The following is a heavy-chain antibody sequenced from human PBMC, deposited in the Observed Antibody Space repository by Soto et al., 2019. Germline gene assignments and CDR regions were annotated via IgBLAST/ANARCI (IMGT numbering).Heavy chain of an antibody. J-gene: IGHJ4*02. V-gene: IGHV1-69*02. CDR3: ARGEGGSYPFDY. CDR2: IIPILGIA. D-gene: IGHD1-26*01. CDR1: GGTFSSYT. Sequence: QVQLVQSGAEVKKPGSSVKVSCKASGGTFSSYTISWVRQAPGQGLEWMGRIIPILGIANYAQKFQGRVTITADKSTSTAYMELSSLRSEDTAVYYCARGEGGSYPFDYWGQGTLVTVSS.